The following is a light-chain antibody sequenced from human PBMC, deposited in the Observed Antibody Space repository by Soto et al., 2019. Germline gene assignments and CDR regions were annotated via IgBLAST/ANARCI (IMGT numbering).Light chain of an antibody. V-gene: IGLV2-14*01. Sequence: QSALTQPASVSGSPGQSITISCTGTSSDVGGYNYVSWYQQHPGKAPNLMIYDVSNRPSGVSNRFSGSKSGNTASLTISGLQAEDEADYYCSLYTSSSLYVFGTGTKLTVL. CDR1: SSDVGGYNY. CDR3: SLYTSSSLYV. CDR2: DVS. J-gene: IGLJ1*01.